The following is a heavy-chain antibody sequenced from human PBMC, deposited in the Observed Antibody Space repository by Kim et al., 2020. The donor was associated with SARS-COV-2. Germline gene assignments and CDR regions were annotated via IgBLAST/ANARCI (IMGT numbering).Heavy chain of an antibody. Sequence: SETLSLTCAVYGGSFSGYYWSWIRQPPGKGLEWIGEINHSGSTNYNPSLKSRVTISVDTSKNQFSLKLSSVTAADTAVYYCARGISALRIWGQGTMVTLSS. CDR1: GGSFSGYY. CDR2: INHSGST. V-gene: IGHV4-34*01. J-gene: IGHJ3*02. CDR3: ARGISALRI. D-gene: IGHD3-10*01.